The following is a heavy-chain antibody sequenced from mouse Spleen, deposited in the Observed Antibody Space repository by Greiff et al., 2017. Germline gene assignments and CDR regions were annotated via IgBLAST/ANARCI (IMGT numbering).Heavy chain of an antibody. CDR3: TTNLLLRWSPVMDY. CDR1: GYTFTDYE. Sequence: VQLQQSGAELVRPGASVTLSCKASGYTFTDYEMHWVKQTPVHGLEWIGAIDPETGGTAYNQKFKGKATLTADKSSSTAYMELRSLTSEDSAVYYCTTNLLLRWSPVMDYWGQGTSVTVSS. D-gene: IGHD1-1*01. J-gene: IGHJ4*01. V-gene: IGHV1-15*01. CDR2: IDPETGGT.